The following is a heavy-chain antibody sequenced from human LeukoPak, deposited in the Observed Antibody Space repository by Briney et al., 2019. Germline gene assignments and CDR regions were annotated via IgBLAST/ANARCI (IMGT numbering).Heavy chain of an antibody. D-gene: IGHD3-3*01. J-gene: IGHJ3*02. CDR1: GGSISSYY. CDR2: IYTSGST. V-gene: IGHV4-4*07. Sequence: SETLSLTCTASGGSISSYYWSWIRQPAGKGLEWIGRIYTSGSTNYNPSLKSRVTMSVDTSKNQFSLKLSSVTAADTAVYYCARIWPPQLTIFGVAGLFDICGQGTMVTVSS. CDR3: ARIWPPQLTIFGVAGLFDI.